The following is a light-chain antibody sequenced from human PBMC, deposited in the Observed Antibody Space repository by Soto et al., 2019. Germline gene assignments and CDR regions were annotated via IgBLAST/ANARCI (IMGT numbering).Light chain of an antibody. V-gene: IGKV3-15*01. J-gene: IGKJ1*01. CDR2: GAS. CDR1: ESVSSN. CDR3: QQYDDWPPWT. Sequence: EIVMTQSPATLSVSPGERVTLSCRASESVSSNLAWYQQKPGQAPRLLMYGASTRATGIPARFSGSGSGTEFTLTISSLQSEDFAVYYCQQYDDWPPWTFGQGTKVEIK.